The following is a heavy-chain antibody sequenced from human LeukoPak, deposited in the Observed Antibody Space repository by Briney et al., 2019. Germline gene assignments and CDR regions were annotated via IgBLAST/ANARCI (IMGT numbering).Heavy chain of an antibody. CDR3: ARSAGGNYFDY. CDR2: INPSGGST. J-gene: IGHJ4*02. D-gene: IGHD2-8*02. Sequence: GASVKVSCKASGYTFASYYMHWVRQAPGQGLEWMGIINPSGGSTSYAQKFQGRVTMTRDTSTSTVYMELSSLRSEDTAVYYCARSAGGNYFDYWDQGTLVTISS. V-gene: IGHV1-46*01. CDR1: GYTFASYY.